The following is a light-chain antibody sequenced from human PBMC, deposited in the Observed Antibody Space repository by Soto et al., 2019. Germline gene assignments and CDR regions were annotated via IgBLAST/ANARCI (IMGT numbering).Light chain of an antibody. CDR2: GAS. J-gene: IGKJ1*01. Sequence: EIVMTQSPATLSVSPGERATLSCRASQSVSSNLAWYQQKPGQAPRLLIYGASTRATGIPARFSGSGSGTEFNFTISSLQSEDFAVYYCQQYKNWPPVTFGQGTKVEIK. V-gene: IGKV3-15*01. CDR3: QQYKNWPPVT. CDR1: QSVSSN.